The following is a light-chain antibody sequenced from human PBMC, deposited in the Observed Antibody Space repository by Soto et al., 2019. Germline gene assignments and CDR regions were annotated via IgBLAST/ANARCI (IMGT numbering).Light chain of an antibody. CDR3: CSHAGSNSYEL. CDR1: SSDIGAYNY. CDR2: EVT. J-gene: IGLJ1*01. Sequence: QSVLTQPPSASGSPGQSVTISCTGSSSDIGAYNYVSWYQQRPGQVPKLIIYEVTKRPSGVPDRFSGSKSGNTASLTVSGLQADDEAVYYCCSHAGSNSYELFGPGTKLTVL. V-gene: IGLV2-8*01.